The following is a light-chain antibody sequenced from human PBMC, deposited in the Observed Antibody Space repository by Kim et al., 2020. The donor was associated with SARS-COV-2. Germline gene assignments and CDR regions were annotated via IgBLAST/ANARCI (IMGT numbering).Light chain of an antibody. CDR1: SSNVGHNI. Sequence: QSVLTQPPSASGTPGQRVTISCSGSSSNVGHNIVQWYQQLPGAAPKLLIYNDNQRPSGVPDRFSGSRSGNSASLAISGLQSEDEGDYYCAAWDEILNGVVFGGGTQLTVL. J-gene: IGLJ2*01. CDR2: NDN. V-gene: IGLV1-44*01. CDR3: AAWDEILNGVV.